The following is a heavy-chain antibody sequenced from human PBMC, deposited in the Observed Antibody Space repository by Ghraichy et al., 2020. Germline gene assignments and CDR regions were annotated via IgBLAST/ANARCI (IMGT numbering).Heavy chain of an antibody. D-gene: IGHD5-24*01. J-gene: IGHJ6*02. CDR2: IKRDGSEK. V-gene: IGHV3-7*01. Sequence: GGSLRLSCAAAGFTFNTYWMNWVRQAPGKGLEWVANIKRDGSEKYHGDSVKGRFTISRDNAKNSLYLQMNNLRPEDTAVYYCVRANFAGYNKYYHYGMDVWGPGTTVTVSS. CDR1: GFTFNTYW. CDR3: VRANFAGYNKYYHYGMDV.